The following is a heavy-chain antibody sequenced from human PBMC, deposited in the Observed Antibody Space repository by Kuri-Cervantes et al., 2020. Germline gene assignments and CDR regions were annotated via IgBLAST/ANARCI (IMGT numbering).Heavy chain of an antibody. D-gene: IGHD2-21*02. CDR1: GFTFSSYG. CDR3: AKDGHPIVVVTAIFQH. Sequence: GESLKISCAASGFTFSSYGMHWVRQAPGKGLEWVAVIWYDGSNKYYADSVKGRFTISRDNSKNTLYLQMNSLRAEDTAVYYCAKDGHPIVVVTAIFQHWGQGTLVTVSS. CDR2: IWYDGSNK. V-gene: IGHV3-33*06. J-gene: IGHJ1*01.